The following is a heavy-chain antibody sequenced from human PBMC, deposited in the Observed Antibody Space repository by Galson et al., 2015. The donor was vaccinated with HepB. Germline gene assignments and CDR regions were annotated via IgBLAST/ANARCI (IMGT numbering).Heavy chain of an antibody. J-gene: IGHJ6*02. Sequence: SVKVSCKASGYSFTTYIIHWVRQAPGQRLEWMGWVNAGNGKTKYSQTFQGRVTITRDTSASTAYMELNNLRSEDTGVYYCTREAKQVWLALRDGMDVWGQGTTVTVSS. CDR2: VNAGNGKT. CDR1: GYSFTTYI. V-gene: IGHV1-3*01. D-gene: IGHD3-9*01. CDR3: TREAKQVWLALRDGMDV.